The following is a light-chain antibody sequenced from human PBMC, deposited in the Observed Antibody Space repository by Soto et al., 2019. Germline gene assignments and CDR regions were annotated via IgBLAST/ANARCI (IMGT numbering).Light chain of an antibody. CDR1: QGIGDT. CDR2: DTS. J-gene: IGKJ4*01. CDR3: QPYNNWPLT. V-gene: IGKV3D-15*01. Sequence: EVVLTQSPATLSFSPGERATLSCRASQGIGDTLAWYQHNPGQTHRLLIDDTSNRATGVPTRFSVRRSGAEFTLTISSLQSEDFAVYYCQPYNNWPLTFGGGTKVDIK.